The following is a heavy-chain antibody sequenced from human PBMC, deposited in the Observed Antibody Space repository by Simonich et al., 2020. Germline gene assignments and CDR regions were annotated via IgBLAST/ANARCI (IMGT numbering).Heavy chain of an antibody. D-gene: IGHD2-2*01. V-gene: IGHV3-21*01. CDR2: ISSSRSYI. J-gene: IGHJ4*02. CDR3: ARKGHSSTSCFDY. Sequence: EVQLVESGGGLVKPGGSLRLSCAASGFTFSSYSMNWVRQAPGKGVELVSSISSSRSYIYYADSVKGRFTISRDNAKNSLYLQMNSLRAEDTAVYYCARKGHSSTSCFDYWGQGTLVTVSS. CDR1: GFTFSSYS.